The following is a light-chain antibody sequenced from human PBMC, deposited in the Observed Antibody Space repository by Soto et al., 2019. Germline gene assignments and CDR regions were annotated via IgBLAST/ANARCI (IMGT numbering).Light chain of an antibody. V-gene: IGKV1-5*03. CDR2: MAS. CDR1: QSINVW. J-gene: IGKJ3*01. CDR3: QQYNSDFSFT. Sequence: DIPMTQSPSTLSASVGDRVTITCRASQSINVWLAWYQQKPGTAPKVLVYMASSLATGVPSRFSGSGSGTEFTLTISGLQPDDFGTYYCQQYNSDFSFTFGPGTKVDIK.